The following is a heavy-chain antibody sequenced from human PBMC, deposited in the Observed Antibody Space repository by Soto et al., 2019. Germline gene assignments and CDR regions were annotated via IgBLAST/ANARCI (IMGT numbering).Heavy chain of an antibody. CDR2: IWFDGNNS. Sequence: QVQLVESGGGVVQPGRSLRLSCAASGFSFSGYGMDWVRQAPGKGLEWVAVIWFDGNNSYYADSVKGRFTISRDNSKNTIYLQMNSLRDDDTAVYYCARDRGLWVDFWGQGTLVSVSS. CDR3: ARDRGLWVDF. V-gene: IGHV3-33*01. CDR1: GFSFSGYG. J-gene: IGHJ4*02. D-gene: IGHD3-10*01.